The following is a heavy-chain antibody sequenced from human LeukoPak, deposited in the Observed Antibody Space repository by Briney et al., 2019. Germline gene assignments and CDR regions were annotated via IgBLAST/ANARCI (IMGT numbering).Heavy chain of an antibody. D-gene: IGHD3-9*01. CDR1: GFTFSSYG. V-gene: IGHV3-30*18. Sequence: GGSLRLSCAASGFTFSSYGMHWVRQAPGKGLEWVAVMSFDGSHTYYADSVKGRFTISRDNSKNTLHLQMNSLRAEDTAVYYCAKERVDWRYFDYWGQGTLVTVSS. J-gene: IGHJ4*02. CDR3: AKERVDWRYFDY. CDR2: MSFDGSHT.